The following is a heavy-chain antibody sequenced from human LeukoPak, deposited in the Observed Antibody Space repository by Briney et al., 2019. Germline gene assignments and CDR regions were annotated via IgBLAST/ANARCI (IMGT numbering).Heavy chain of an antibody. Sequence: PSETLSLTCTVSGGSISSSSYYWGWIRQPPGKGLEWIGSIYYSGSTYYNPSLKSRVTISVDTSKDQFSLKLSSVTAADTAVYYCASRYSSSWYTAFDIWGQGTMVTVSS. J-gene: IGHJ3*02. CDR2: IYYSGST. CDR3: ASRYSSSWYTAFDI. D-gene: IGHD6-13*01. V-gene: IGHV4-39*01. CDR1: GGSISSSSYY.